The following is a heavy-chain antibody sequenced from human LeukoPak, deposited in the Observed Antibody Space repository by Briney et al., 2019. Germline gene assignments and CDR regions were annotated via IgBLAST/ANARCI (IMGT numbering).Heavy chain of an antibody. D-gene: IGHD5-18*01. V-gene: IGHV3-23*01. CDR3: ATNVDTSDDY. CDR1: GFTFTTNW. CDR2: ISGSGRST. Sequence: TGGSLRLSCAASGFTFTTNWMTWVRQAPGKGLEWVSTISGSGRSTYYADSVKGRFTISRDNSKNTLYLQMNSLRAEDTALYYCATNVDTSDDYWGQGTLVTVSS. J-gene: IGHJ4*02.